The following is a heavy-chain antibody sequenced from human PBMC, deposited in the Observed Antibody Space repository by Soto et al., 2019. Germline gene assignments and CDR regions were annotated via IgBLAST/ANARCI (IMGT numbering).Heavy chain of an antibody. V-gene: IGHV4-31*03. CDR3: ARSSGFFGISLLDM. CDR1: GGSISSGGYY. CDR2: IYYSGST. D-gene: IGHD3-3*01. Sequence: SETLSLTCTVSGGSISSGGYYWSWIPQHPGKGLEWIGYIYYSGSTYYNPSLKSRVTISVDTSANQFSLKLSSVTAADTAVYYCARSSGFFGISLLDMWGQGALVTVSS. J-gene: IGHJ4*01.